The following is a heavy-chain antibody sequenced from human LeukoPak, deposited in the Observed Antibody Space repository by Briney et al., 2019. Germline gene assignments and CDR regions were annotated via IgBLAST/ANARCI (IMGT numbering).Heavy chain of an antibody. CDR1: GFTFSNYW. CDR3: IRDLRSADL. CDR2: IYVDGRTT. J-gene: IGHJ5*02. Sequence: GGSLRLSCVASGFTFSNYWMHWVRQPPGKGLVWVSRIYVDGRTTNYADSVKGRFTISRDNAKNTVYLEMNSLSVEDTATYYCIRDLRSADLWGQGTLVTVTS. V-gene: IGHV3-74*01.